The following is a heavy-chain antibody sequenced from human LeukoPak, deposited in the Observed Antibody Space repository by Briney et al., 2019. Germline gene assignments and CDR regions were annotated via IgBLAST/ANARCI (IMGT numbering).Heavy chain of an antibody. CDR1: GFTFSNYW. CDR3: IRDLRSADL. CDR2: IYVDGRTT. J-gene: IGHJ5*02. Sequence: GGSLRLSCVASGFTFSNYWMHWVRQPPGKGLVWVSRIYVDGRTTNYADSVKGRFTISRDNAKNTVYLEMNSLSVEDTATYYCIRDLRSADLWGQGTLVTVTS. V-gene: IGHV3-74*01.